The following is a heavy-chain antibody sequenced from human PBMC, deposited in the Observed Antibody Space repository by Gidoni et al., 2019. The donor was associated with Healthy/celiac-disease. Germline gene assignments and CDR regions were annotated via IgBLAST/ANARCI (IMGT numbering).Heavy chain of an antibody. CDR3: ARHRGDGYNY. D-gene: IGHD5-12*01. CDR1: GGSISSSSYY. CDR2: IYYSGST. J-gene: IGHJ4*02. Sequence: QLQLQASGPGLVKPSETLSLTCTVSGGSISSSSYYWGWIRQPPGKGLEWIGSIYYSGSTYYNPSLKSRVTISVDTSKNQFSLKLSSVTAADTAVYYGARHRGDGYNYWGQGTLVTVSS. V-gene: IGHV4-39*01.